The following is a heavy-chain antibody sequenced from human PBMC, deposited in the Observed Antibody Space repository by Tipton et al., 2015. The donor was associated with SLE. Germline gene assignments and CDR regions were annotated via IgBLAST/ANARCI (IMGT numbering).Heavy chain of an antibody. Sequence: GLVKPSGTVSLTCAVSGGSINSYNWWTWVRQPPGKGLEWIGRIKSEADGGTIDYAAPVRGRFSISRDDSKDMLYLQMKSLKTEDTAVYYCCTDPIKKVVADNGEYYDALLIWGRGTMVAVS. CDR3: CTDPIKKVVADNGEYYDALLI. CDR2: IKSEADGGTI. CDR1: GGSINSYNW. J-gene: IGHJ3*02. D-gene: IGHD4-17*01. V-gene: IGHV3-15*01.